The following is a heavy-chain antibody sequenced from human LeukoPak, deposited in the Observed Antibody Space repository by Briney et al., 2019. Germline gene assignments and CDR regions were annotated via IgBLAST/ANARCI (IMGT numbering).Heavy chain of an antibody. D-gene: IGHD2-21*02. CDR2: IYSGGNT. CDR3: ARGTVTAPDY. Sequence: GGAPRLSPAAPGVSASNTFMSSVRASPGRGFEWVYIIYSGGNTYYAESVKGRFTISRDNSKNTLYLQMNRLGPEDTAVYYCARGTVTAPDYWGQGTLVTVSS. CDR1: GVSASNTF. V-gene: IGHV3-53*01. J-gene: IGHJ4*02.